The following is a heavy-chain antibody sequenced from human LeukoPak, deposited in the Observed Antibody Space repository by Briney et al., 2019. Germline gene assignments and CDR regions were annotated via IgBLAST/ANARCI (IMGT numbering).Heavy chain of an antibody. J-gene: IGHJ4*02. D-gene: IGHD5-18*01. CDR3: ARVDTAMVTFNY. Sequence: SETLSLTCAVYGGSFSGYYWRWIRQPPGKGLEWIGEINHSGSTNYNPSLKSRVTISVDTSKNQFSLKLSSVTAADTAVYYCARVDTAMVTFNYWGQGTLVTVSS. CDR2: INHSGST. CDR1: GGSFSGYY. V-gene: IGHV4-34*01.